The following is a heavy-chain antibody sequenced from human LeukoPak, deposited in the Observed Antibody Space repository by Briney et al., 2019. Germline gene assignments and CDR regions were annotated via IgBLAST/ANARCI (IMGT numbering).Heavy chain of an antibody. Sequence: PGRSLRLSCAAYGFTFSSYAMHWVRQAPGKGLEWVAVISYDGSNKYYADSVKGRFTISRDNSKNTLYLQMNSLRAEDTAVYYCATFTMIGLGYFDNWGQGTLVTVSS. D-gene: IGHD3-22*01. CDR2: ISYDGSNK. CDR1: GFTFSSYA. V-gene: IGHV3-30-3*01. CDR3: ATFTMIGLGYFDN. J-gene: IGHJ4*02.